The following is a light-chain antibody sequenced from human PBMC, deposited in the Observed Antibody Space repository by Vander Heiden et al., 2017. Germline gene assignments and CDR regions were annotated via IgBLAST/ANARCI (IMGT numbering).Light chain of an antibody. CDR3: MQALQTPLT. CDR1: QSLLHSNGYNY. J-gene: IGKJ4*01. V-gene: IGKV2-28*01. Sequence: DIVMTQHPFSLPVTPGKPASVSCRSSQSLLHSNGYNYLDWYLQKPGQSPQLLIYLGSNRASGVPDRFSGSGSGTDFTLKISRVEAEDVGVYYCMQALQTPLTFGGGTKVEIK. CDR2: LGS.